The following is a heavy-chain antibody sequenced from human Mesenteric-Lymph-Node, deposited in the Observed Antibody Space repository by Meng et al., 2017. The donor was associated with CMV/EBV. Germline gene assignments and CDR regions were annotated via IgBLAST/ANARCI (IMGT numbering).Heavy chain of an antibody. D-gene: IGHD3-22*01. CDR3: ARRGHYDSDYSEY. V-gene: IGHV4-39*01. J-gene: IGHJ4*02. Sequence: HLQESGPGLVKPSETLSLSCIVSGDSISNSTYYWTWISQPPGKGLEWIGSVHHSATSYYNSSLKGRLTISVDTSANLFSLRLTTVTAADTATYYCARRGHYDSDYSEYWGQGTLVTVSS. CDR2: VHHSATS. CDR1: GDSISNSTYY.